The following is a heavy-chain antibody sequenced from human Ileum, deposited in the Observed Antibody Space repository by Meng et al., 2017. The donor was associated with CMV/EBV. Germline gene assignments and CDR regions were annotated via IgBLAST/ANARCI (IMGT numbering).Heavy chain of an antibody. V-gene: IGHV3-72*01. CDR2: SRRRYKGCNV. D-gene: IGHD2/OR15-2a*01. CDR3: AMQFTF. CDR1: GVIFSEHY. Sequence: LKLTCAASGVIFSEHYMGWVRQARGKGLEWEGRSRRRYKGCNVEYAASVRDRFTISRDNSKNLLYLEMNRLRIDDTAVYSGAMQFTFWGPGILVTVSS. J-gene: IGHJ4*02.